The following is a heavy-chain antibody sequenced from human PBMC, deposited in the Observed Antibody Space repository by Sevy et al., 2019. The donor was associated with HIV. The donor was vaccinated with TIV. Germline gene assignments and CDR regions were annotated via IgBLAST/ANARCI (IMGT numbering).Heavy chain of an antibody. CDR3: ARDAGELLGFDY. D-gene: IGHD1-26*01. CDR1: GFTVSSNY. V-gene: IGHV3-53*01. J-gene: IGHJ4*02. Sequence: GGSLRLSCAASGFTVSSNYMSWVRQAPGKGLEWVSVIYSGGSTYYADSGKGRFTISRDNSKNTLYLQMNSLRAEDTAVYYCARDAGELLGFDYWGQGTLVTVSS. CDR2: IYSGGST.